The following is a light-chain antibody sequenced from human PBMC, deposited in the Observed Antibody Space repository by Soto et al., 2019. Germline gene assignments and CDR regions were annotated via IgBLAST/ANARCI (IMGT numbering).Light chain of an antibody. V-gene: IGKV3-20*01. CDR2: GAS. Sequence: EIVLTQSPGTLSLSPGERATLYCRASQSVSSNYLAWYQQKPGQAPRLLIYGASSRATGIPDRFSGSGSGTDFTLTISRLAPEDFAVYYCQHYGSSPYTFGQGTKLEIK. J-gene: IGKJ2*01. CDR3: QHYGSSPYT. CDR1: QSVSSNY.